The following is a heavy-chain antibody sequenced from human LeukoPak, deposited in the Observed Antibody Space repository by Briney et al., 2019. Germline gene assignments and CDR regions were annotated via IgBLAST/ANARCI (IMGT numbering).Heavy chain of an antibody. Sequence: PGGSLRLSCAASGLTFSTYWMTWVRQSPGKGLEWVASINPDGSQKYYVDSVKGRFTISRDNAKHSLFLQMNCLRAEGPAIYYCVRQIIRFWFDPWGQGTQVTVS. D-gene: IGHD3-16*01. CDR1: GLTFSTYW. CDR3: VRQIIRFWFDP. V-gene: IGHV3-7*01. CDR2: INPDGSQK. J-gene: IGHJ5*02.